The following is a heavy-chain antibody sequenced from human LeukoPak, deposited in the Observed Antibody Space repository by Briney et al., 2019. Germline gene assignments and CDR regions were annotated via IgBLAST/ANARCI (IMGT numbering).Heavy chain of an antibody. J-gene: IGHJ4*02. CDR3: ARDGYSGYDFRL. V-gene: IGHV3-23*01. Sequence: GGSLRLSCAASGFTVSSNYMSWVRQAPGKGLEWVSAISGSGGSTYYADSVKGRFTISRDNSKNTLYLQMNSLRAEDTAVYYCARDGYSGYDFRLWGQGTLVTVSS. CDR2: ISGSGGST. D-gene: IGHD5-12*01. CDR1: GFTVSSNY.